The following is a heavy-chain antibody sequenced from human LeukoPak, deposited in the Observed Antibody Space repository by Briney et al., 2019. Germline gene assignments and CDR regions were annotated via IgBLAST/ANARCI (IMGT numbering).Heavy chain of an antibody. D-gene: IGHD5-18*01. J-gene: IGHJ4*02. Sequence: SETLSLTCTVSGGSISSYYWSWIRQPPGKGLEWIGYIYYSGSTNYNPSLKSRVTISVDTSKNQFSLKLSSVTAADTAVYYCARAEDTAMVMDYFDYWGQGTLVTVSS. V-gene: IGHV4-59*01. CDR3: ARAEDTAMVMDYFDY. CDR1: GGSISSYY. CDR2: IYYSGST.